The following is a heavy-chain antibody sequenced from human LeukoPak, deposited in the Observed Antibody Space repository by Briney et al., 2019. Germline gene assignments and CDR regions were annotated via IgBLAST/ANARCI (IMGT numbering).Heavy chain of an antibody. V-gene: IGHV4-39*01. CDR3: ARQGYCSGGSCPRNAEYFQH. Sequence: SQTLSLTCTVSGGSISSGSYYWSWIRQPPGKGLEWIGSIYYSGSTYYNPSLKSRVTISVDTSKNQFSLKLSSVTAADTAVYYCARQGYCSGGSCPRNAEYFQHWGQGTLVTVSS. D-gene: IGHD2-15*01. J-gene: IGHJ1*01. CDR1: GGSISSGSYY. CDR2: IYYSGST.